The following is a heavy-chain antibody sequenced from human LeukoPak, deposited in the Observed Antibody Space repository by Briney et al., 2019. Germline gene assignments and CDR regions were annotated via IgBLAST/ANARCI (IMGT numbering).Heavy chain of an antibody. D-gene: IGHD6-13*01. J-gene: IGHJ4*02. V-gene: IGHV3-7*01. Sequence: GGSLRLSCAASGFTFSSYWMTWVRQAPGKGLEWVANINQDGSEKNHVDSGQGRFTISRDNAKNSLYLQMSSLRAEDTAVYYCATRSSHTSSWYVYLFWDYWGQGALVTVSS. CDR2: INQDGSEK. CDR1: GFTFSSYW. CDR3: ATRSSHTSSWYVYLFWDY.